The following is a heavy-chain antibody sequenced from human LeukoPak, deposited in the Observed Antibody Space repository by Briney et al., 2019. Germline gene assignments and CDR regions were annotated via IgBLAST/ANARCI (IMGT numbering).Heavy chain of an antibody. Sequence: PSETLSLTCTLSGDSVTSDNWWSWVRQPPGKGLEWIGEIHHSAGTNCNPSLRSRVTMSIDKSKDQFSLKLSSVTAADTAVYYCARGDTAMAHDYWGQGTLVTVSS. CDR3: ARGDTAMAHDY. V-gene: IGHV4-4*02. CDR1: GDSVTSDNW. D-gene: IGHD5-18*01. J-gene: IGHJ4*02. CDR2: IHHSAGT.